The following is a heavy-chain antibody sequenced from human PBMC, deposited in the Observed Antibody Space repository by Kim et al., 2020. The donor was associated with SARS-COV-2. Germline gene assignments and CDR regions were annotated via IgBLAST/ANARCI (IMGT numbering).Heavy chain of an antibody. CDR2: ISRNGENI. CDR3: TSVRCVDDRFGY. D-gene: IGHD3-9*01. J-gene: IGHJ4*02. V-gene: IGHV3-23*01. Sequence: GGSLRLSCAASGFTFSGYAMHWVRQAPGKGLEWVARISRNGENIATTDSVKGRVTISRDNAKSTESLQMNSMRAENADLAYCTSVRCVDDRFGYGGQGTL. CDR1: GFTFSGYA.